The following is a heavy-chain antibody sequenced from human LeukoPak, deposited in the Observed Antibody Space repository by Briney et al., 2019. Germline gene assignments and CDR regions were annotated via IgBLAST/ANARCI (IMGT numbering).Heavy chain of an antibody. V-gene: IGHV3-23*01. CDR1: GFTFSNSW. CDR3: AKDVGIGGRSLYFDY. CDR2: ISGSGDST. J-gene: IGHJ4*02. D-gene: IGHD2-15*01. Sequence: GGSLRLSCAVSGFTFSNSWMSWVRQAPGKGLEWVSHISGSGDSTHYADYVKGRFTISRDNSKNTLHLQVNSLRAEDTAVYYCAKDVGIGGRSLYFDYWGQGTLVTVSS.